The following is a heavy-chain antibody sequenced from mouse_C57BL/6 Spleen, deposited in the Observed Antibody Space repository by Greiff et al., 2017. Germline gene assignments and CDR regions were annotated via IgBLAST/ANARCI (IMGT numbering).Heavy chain of an antibody. CDR1: GYTFTSYW. CDR2: IYPGSGST. V-gene: IGHV1-55*01. Sequence: QVQLQQPGAELVKPGASVKMSCKASGYTFTSYWITWVKQRPGQGLEWIGDIYPGSGSTNYNEKFKSKATLTVDTSSSTAYVQLSSLTSEDSAVYYCARDYYGNYGFDVWGTGTTVTVSS. J-gene: IGHJ1*03. CDR3: ARDYYGNYGFDV. D-gene: IGHD2-1*01.